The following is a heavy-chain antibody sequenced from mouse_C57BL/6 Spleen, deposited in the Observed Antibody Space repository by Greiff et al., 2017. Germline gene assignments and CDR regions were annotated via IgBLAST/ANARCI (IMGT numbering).Heavy chain of an antibody. D-gene: IGHD2-4*01. J-gene: IGHJ4*01. CDR2: IWSGGST. CDR3: ARTGLRRGDAMDY. Sequence: VKLMESGPGLVQPSQSLSITCTVSGFSLTSYGVHWVRQSPGKGLEWLGVIWSGGSTDYNAAFISRLSISKDNSKSQVFFKMNSLQADDTAIYYCARTGLRRGDAMDYWGQGTSVTVSS. CDR1: GFSLTSYG. V-gene: IGHV2-2*01.